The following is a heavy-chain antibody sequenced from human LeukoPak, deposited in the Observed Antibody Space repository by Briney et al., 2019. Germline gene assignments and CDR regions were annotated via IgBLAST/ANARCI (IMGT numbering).Heavy chain of an antibody. CDR1: GFIVTNTW. Sequence: GGSLRLSCATSGFIVTNTWMSWVRQAPGRGLEWVGRIKSDNDGGTTDYADSVKGRFTISRDNSKDTLYLQMNSLRAEDTAVYYCAKEPHSSGWYWRWSDWGQGTLVTVSS. V-gene: IGHV3-15*01. CDR2: IKSDNDGGTT. J-gene: IGHJ4*02. CDR3: AKEPHSSGWYWRWSD. D-gene: IGHD6-19*01.